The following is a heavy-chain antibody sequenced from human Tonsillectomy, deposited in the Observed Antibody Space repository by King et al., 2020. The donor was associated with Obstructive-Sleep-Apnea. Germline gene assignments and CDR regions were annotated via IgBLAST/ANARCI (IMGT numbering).Heavy chain of an antibody. Sequence: QLVQSGAEVKKPGASVKVSCKASGYTFTGYYIHWVRQAPGQGLEWMGWISPNSGATKYAQKFQDRVTMTRDTSISTAYMDLSRLRSNDTAIYYCARDMSAYDSTSPAYWGQGTLVTVSS. J-gene: IGHJ4*02. CDR3: ARDMSAYDSTSPAY. V-gene: IGHV1-2*02. CDR1: GYTFTGYY. D-gene: IGHD3-10*01. CDR2: ISPNSGAT.